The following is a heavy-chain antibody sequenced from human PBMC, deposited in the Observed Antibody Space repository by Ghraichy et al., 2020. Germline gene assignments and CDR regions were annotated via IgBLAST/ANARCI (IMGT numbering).Heavy chain of an antibody. V-gene: IGHV4-34*01. J-gene: IGHJ4*02. CDR1: GGSFSGYY. CDR3: ARRHTAMASPFDY. D-gene: IGHD5-18*01. CDR2: INHSGST. Sequence: SETLSLTCAVYGGSFSGYYWSWIRQPPGKGLEWIGEINHSGSTNYNPSLKSRVTISVDTSKNQFSLKLSSVTAADTAVYYCARRHTAMASPFDYWGQGTLVTVSS.